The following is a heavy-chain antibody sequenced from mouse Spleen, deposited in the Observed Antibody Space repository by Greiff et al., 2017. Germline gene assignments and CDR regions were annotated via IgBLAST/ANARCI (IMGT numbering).Heavy chain of an antibody. V-gene: IGHV1-59*01. J-gene: IGHJ2*01. D-gene: IGHD1-1*01. CDR3: ARRPIYYYGRGDY. CDR2: IDPSDSYT. CDR1: GYTFTSYW. Sequence: QVQLQQPGAELVRPGTSVKLSCKASGYTFTSYWMHWVKQRPGQGLEWIGVIDPSDSYTNYNQKFKGKATLTVDTSSSTAYMQLSSLTSEDSAVYYCARRPIYYYGRGDYWGQGTTLTVSS.